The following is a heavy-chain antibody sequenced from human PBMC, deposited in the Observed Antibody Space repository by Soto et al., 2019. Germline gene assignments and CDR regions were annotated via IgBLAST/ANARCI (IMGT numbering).Heavy chain of an antibody. J-gene: IGHJ4*02. CDR3: AKPSSVVVPRANFDY. CDR2: ISNNSSVK. D-gene: IGHD3-22*01. CDR1: GFTFSNYS. V-gene: IGHV3-48*02. Sequence: PGGSLRLSCAVSGFTFSNYSINWVRQAPGKGLEWLSYISNNSSVKYYADSVKGRFTISRDNAKNSLYLQMNSLRDDDTAVYYCAKPSSVVVPRANFDYWGQGTLVTVSS.